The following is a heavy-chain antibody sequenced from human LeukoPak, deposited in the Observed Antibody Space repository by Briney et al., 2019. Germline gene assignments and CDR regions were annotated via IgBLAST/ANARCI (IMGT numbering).Heavy chain of an antibody. Sequence: SETLSLTCVVSGYSISSGYYWSWIRQPPGKGLEWIGYIYYSGSTNYNPSLKSRVTISVDTSKNQFSLKLSSVTAADTAVYYCARDADSYGFDYWGQGTLVTVSS. V-gene: IGHV4-61*01. CDR2: IYYSGST. J-gene: IGHJ4*02. CDR3: ARDADSYGFDY. CDR1: GYSISSGYY. D-gene: IGHD5-18*01.